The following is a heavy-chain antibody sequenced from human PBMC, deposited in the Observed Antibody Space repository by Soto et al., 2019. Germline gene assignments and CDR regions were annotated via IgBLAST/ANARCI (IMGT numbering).Heavy chain of an antibody. CDR1: GGSISSGGYY. D-gene: IGHD6-19*01. J-gene: IGHJ4*02. CDR2: IYYSGST. Sequence: SETLSLTCTVSGGSISSGGYYWSWIRQHPGKGLEWIGYIYYSGSTYYNPSLKSRVTISVDTSKNQFSLKLSSVTAADTAVYYCARAPPPILSGRYFDYWGQGTLVTVSS. V-gene: IGHV4-31*03. CDR3: ARAPPPILSGRYFDY.